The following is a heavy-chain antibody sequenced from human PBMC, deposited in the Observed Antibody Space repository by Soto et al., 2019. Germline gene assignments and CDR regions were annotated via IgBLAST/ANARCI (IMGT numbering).Heavy chain of an antibody. CDR1: GGSISSYY. Sequence: SETLSLTCTVSGGSISSYYWSWIRQPPGKGLEWIGYIYYSGNTNYNPSLKSRVTISVDTSKNQFSLKLSSVTAADTAVYYCASTPYSSSWLGFDYWGQGTLVTVSS. V-gene: IGHV4-59*01. J-gene: IGHJ4*02. CDR3: ASTPYSSSWLGFDY. D-gene: IGHD6-13*01. CDR2: IYYSGNT.